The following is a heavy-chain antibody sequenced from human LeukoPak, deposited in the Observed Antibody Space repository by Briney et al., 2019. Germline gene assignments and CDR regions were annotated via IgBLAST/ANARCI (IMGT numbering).Heavy chain of an antibody. CDR2: ISAYNGNT. J-gene: IGHJ1*01. Sequence: ASVKVSCKASGYTLTSYGISWVRQAPGQGLEWMGWISAYNGNTNYAQKLQGRVTMTTDTSTSTAYMELRSLRSDDTAVYYCARGYLYDYVWGSYRYTAFQHWGQGTLVTVSS. D-gene: IGHD3-16*02. CDR1: GYTLTSYG. CDR3: ARGYLYDYVWGSYRYTAFQH. V-gene: IGHV1-18*01.